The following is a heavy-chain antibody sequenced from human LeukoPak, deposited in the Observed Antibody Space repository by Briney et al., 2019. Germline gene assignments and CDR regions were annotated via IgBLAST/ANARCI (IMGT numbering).Heavy chain of an antibody. Sequence: ASVKVSCKASGYTFTGYYIHWVRQAPGQGLEWMGWISPKSGDTNYAQRFQGRVTMTRDTSINTAYMEVSSLRSDGNAIYYRARARSDTRWFCDFWGQGTLVTVSS. CDR3: ARARSDTRWFCDF. J-gene: IGHJ4*02. CDR1: GYTFTGYY. CDR2: ISPKSGDT. D-gene: IGHD3-10*01. V-gene: IGHV1-2*02.